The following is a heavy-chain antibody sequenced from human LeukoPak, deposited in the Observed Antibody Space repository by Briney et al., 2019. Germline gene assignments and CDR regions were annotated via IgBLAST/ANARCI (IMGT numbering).Heavy chain of an antibody. J-gene: IGHJ4*02. CDR1: GGSFSGYY. D-gene: IGHD1-26*01. V-gene: IGHV4-34*01. Sequence: SETLSLTCAVYGGSFSGYYWSWIRQPPGKGLEWIGEINHSGSTNYNPSLKSRVTMSVDTSKNQFSLKLSSVTAADTAVYYCARGMGLVGATGFDYWGQGTLVTVSS. CDR3: ARGMGLVGATGFDY. CDR2: INHSGST.